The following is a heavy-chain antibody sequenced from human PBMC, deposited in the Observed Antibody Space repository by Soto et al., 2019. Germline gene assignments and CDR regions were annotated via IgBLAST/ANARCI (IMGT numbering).Heavy chain of an antibody. V-gene: IGHV1-2*02. J-gene: IGHJ3*02. CDR2: INPATGAA. D-gene: IGHD3-3*01. Sequence: QLHLVQSGAVVKKPGASVTVSCSASGYPVTAYYMHWVRQAPGRGLEWMGGINPATGAAKYTQTFQGRVTMTRGTSPSTVFMELSGLTSEDTAVFYCARGGGVGVAGSAAFDMWGQGTLVTVSS. CDR3: ARGGGVGVAGSAAFDM. CDR1: GYPVTAYY.